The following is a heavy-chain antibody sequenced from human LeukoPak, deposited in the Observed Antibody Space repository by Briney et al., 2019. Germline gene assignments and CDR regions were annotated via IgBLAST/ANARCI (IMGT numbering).Heavy chain of an antibody. J-gene: IGHJ4*02. Sequence: SETLPLTCTVSGGSITNSTYYWGWIRQPPGKGLEWIGSLYSSGSTYYNPSLKSRVTISVDTPKNQFSMELSYVTAAVTALYFCARSTILEARPWYYWGQGTLLSVSS. CDR1: GGSITNSTYY. CDR3: ARSTILEARPWYY. CDR2: LYSSGST. D-gene: IGHD6-6*01. V-gene: IGHV4-39*07.